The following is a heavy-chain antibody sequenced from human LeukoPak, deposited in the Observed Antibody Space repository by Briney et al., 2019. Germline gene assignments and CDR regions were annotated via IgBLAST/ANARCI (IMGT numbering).Heavy chain of an antibody. Sequence: EGSLRLSCAASGFTFSSYNMNWARQAPGKGLEWVSSTTSSSSYIYYADSVKGRFTISRDNAKNSLYLQMNSLRAEETAVYYCARGYYYDSSGYDAFDIWGQGTMVTVSS. CDR1: GFTFSSYN. CDR3: ARGYYYDSSGYDAFDI. V-gene: IGHV3-21*01. D-gene: IGHD3-22*01. J-gene: IGHJ3*02. CDR2: TTSSSSYI.